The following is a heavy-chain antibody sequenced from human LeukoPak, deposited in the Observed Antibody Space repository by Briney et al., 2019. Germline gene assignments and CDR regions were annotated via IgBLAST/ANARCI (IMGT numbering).Heavy chain of an antibody. D-gene: IGHD3-10*01. J-gene: IGHJ4*02. CDR3: ATATYGSGSYFDY. CDR2: INHSGST. Sequence: GSLRLSCVASGFTFSSYWMTWVRQPPGKGLEWIGEINHSGSTNYNPSLKSRVTISVDTSKNQFSLKLSSVTAADTAVYYCATATYGSGSYFDYWGQGTLVTVSS. CDR1: GFTFSSYW. V-gene: IGHV4-34*08.